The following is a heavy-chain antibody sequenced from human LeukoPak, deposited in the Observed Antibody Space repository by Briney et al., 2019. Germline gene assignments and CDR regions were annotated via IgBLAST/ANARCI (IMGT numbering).Heavy chain of an antibody. J-gene: IGHJ3*02. CDR3: VRDGEELGIDAFDI. V-gene: IGHV3-64*04. D-gene: IGHD7-27*01. CDR2: ISSNGDNA. Sequence: PGGSLRLSCSASGFPFNTYAIHWVRQAPGKGLEYVAGISSNGDNADFADSAKGRFTISRDNSKNTLYLQMNSLRAEDTAVYYCVRDGEELGIDAFDIWGQGTMVTVSS. CDR1: GFPFNTYA.